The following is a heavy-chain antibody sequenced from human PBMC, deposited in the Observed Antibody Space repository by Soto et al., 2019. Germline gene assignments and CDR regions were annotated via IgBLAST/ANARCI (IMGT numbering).Heavy chain of an antibody. CDR3: TTARGTYGAEYFQH. CDR1: GFTFSDYG. CDR2: MSYAGTYK. D-gene: IGHD4-17*01. Sequence: GGSLRLSCAVSGFTFSDYGMHWVRQAPGKGLEWVAVMSYAGTYKYYADSVKGRFTISRDLSGNTLFLQMNSLKTDDTAVYYCTTARGTYGAEYFQHWGQGTLVTVSS. J-gene: IGHJ1*01. V-gene: IGHV3-30*03.